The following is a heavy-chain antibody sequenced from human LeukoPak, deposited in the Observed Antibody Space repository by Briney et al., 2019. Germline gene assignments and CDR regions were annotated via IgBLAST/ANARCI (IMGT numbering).Heavy chain of an antibody. CDR2: ISAYNGNT. V-gene: IGHV1-18*01. Sequence: ASVKVSCKASGYTFTNYGISWVRQAPGQGLEWMGWISAYNGNTNYAQKLQGRVTMTTDTSTSTAYMELRSLRSDDTAVYYCARSGVGYYYGSRGYYPLDYWGQGTLVTVSS. CDR1: GYTFTNYG. CDR3: ARSGVGYYYGSRGYYPLDY. D-gene: IGHD3-22*01. J-gene: IGHJ4*02.